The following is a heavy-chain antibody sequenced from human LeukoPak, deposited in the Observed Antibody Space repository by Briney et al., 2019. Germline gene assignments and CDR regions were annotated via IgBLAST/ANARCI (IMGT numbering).Heavy chain of an antibody. CDR2: IYYSGST. CDR3: ARGDFAPGYNWNYVQRSNWFDP. D-gene: IGHD1-7*01. CDR1: GGSFSGYY. Sequence: SETLSLTCAVYGGSFSGYYWGWIRQPPGKGLEWIGSIYYSGSTYYNPSLKSRVTISVDTSKNQFSLKLSSVTAADTAVYYCARGDFAPGYNWNYVQRSNWFDPWGQGTLVTVSS. V-gene: IGHV4-34*01. J-gene: IGHJ5*02.